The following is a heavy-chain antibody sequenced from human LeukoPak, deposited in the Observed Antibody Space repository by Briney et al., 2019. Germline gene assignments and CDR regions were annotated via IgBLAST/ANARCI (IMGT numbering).Heavy chain of an antibody. CDR1: GFTFTSYW. D-gene: IGHD6-19*01. J-gene: IGHJ4*02. CDR2: INSDGSTT. CDR3: ATGGSSGWYHFEY. Sequence: PGGSLRLSRAASGFTFTSYWMHWVRQAPGKGLVWVSLINSDGSTTKYADSVKGRFTMSRDNAKNTLYLEMNSLRGEDTAVYYCATGGSSGWYHFEYWGQGTLVTVSS. V-gene: IGHV3-74*03.